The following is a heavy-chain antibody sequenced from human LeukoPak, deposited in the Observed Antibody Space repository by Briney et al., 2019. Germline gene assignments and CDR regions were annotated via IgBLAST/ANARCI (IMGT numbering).Heavy chain of an antibody. V-gene: IGHV1-2*02. CDR1: GYTFTGYY. D-gene: IGHD6-19*01. CDR2: INPNSGDT. J-gene: IGHJ4*02. Sequence: ASVKVSCKASGYTFTGYYMHWVRQAPGQGLEWMGWINPNSGDTNYAQKFQGRVTMTRDTSISTAYMELSRLRSDDTAVYYCATGIAVAGRTFDYWGQGTLVTVSS. CDR3: ATGIAVAGRTFDY.